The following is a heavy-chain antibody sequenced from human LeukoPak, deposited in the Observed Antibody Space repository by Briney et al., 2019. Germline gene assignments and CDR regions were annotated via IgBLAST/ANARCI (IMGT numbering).Heavy chain of an antibody. J-gene: IGHJ4*02. D-gene: IGHD4-17*01. V-gene: IGHV3-23*01. CDR2: ISGSGGNT. CDR3: ARGRGGDYVPSRFDY. CDR1: GFAFSGFA. Sequence: GGSLRLSCSACGFAFSGFAMGWVRQAPGKGLEWVASISGSGGNTYYADSVEGRFTIPRDHSNNTVYLQMNSLRAEDTALYYCARGRGGDYVPSRFDYWGQGTLVTVSS.